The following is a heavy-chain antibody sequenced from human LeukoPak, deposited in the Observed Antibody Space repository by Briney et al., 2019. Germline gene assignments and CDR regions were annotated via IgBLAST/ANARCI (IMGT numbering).Heavy chain of an antibody. J-gene: IGHJ5*02. CDR2: MYSGGDT. CDR3: ARDAPQVPAAGVLAS. V-gene: IGHV3-53*01. Sequence: GGSLRLSCAASGFTLSDNYMSWVREAPGTGLEWGSVMYSGGDTYCAISVKGRFTFSRDISKNTLFLQMNGLTTEDTAMYYCARDAPQVPAAGVLASWGQGTLVTVSS. D-gene: IGHD6-13*01. CDR1: GFTLSDNY.